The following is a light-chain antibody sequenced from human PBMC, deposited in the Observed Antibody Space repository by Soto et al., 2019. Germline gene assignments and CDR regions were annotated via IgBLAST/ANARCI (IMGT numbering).Light chain of an antibody. CDR3: ASYASYISSYV. Sequence: QSALTQPDSVSGSPGQSITISCTGTAGDVGSYNLVSWYQQRPGKAPKLLIYEATKRPLGLSNRFSGSRSGNTASLTISGLQADDEADYYCASYASYISSYVFGPGTKLTV. V-gene: IGLV2-23*01. J-gene: IGLJ1*01. CDR2: EAT. CDR1: AGDVGSYNL.